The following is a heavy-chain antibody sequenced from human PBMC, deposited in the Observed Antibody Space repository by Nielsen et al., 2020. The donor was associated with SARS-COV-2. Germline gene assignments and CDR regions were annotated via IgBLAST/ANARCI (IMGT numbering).Heavy chain of an antibody. J-gene: IGHJ3*02. V-gene: IGHV3-7*01. D-gene: IGHD6-19*01. CDR1: GFTFSSYW. Sequence: GESLKISCAASGFTFSSYWMSWVRQAPGKGLEWVANIKQDGSEKYYVDSVKGRFTISRDNAENSLSLQMNSLRAEDTAVYYCARESVTGTDAFDIWGQGTVVIVSS. CDR3: ARESVTGTDAFDI. CDR2: IKQDGSEK.